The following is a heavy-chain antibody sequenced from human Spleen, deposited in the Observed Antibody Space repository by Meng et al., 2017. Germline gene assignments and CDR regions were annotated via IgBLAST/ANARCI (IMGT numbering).Heavy chain of an antibody. CDR1: GFTFDDYA. CDR2: IKSKTDGGTT. Sequence: GESLKISCAASGFTFDDYAMHWIRQAPGKGLEWVGLIKSKTDGGTTDYAAPVKGRFTISRDDSKNTLYLQMNSLKTEDTAVYYCGLWFGAYFAYWGPGILVHVSS. J-gene: IGHJ4*01. CDR3: GLWFGAYFAY. V-gene: IGHV3-15*01. D-gene: IGHD3-10*01.